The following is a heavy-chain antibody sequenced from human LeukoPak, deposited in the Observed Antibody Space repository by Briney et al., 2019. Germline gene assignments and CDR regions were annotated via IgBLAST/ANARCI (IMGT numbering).Heavy chain of an antibody. CDR1: GFTFDDYA. D-gene: IGHD3-10*01. CDR3: AKQLYGSGSYSFFDY. J-gene: IGHJ4*02. CDR2: ISWNSGSI. V-gene: IGHV3-9*01. Sequence: PGGSLRLSCAASGFTFDDYAMHWVRQAPGKGLEWVSGISWNSGSIGYADSVKGRFTISRDNAKNSLYLQMNSLRAEDTASYYCAKQLYGSGSYSFFDYWGQGTLVTVSS.